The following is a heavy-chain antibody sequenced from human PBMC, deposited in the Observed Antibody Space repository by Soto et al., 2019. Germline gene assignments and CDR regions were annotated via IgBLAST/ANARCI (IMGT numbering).Heavy chain of an antibody. D-gene: IGHD3-3*01. J-gene: IGHJ6*02. Sequence: VASVKVSCKASGGTFSSYAISWVRQAPGQGLEWMGGIIPIFGTANYAQKFQGRVTITADESTSTAYMELSSLRSEDTAVYYCARGGAYYDFWSGYPYGMDVWGQGTKVTVYS. CDR2: IIPIFGTA. V-gene: IGHV1-69*13. CDR3: ARGGAYYDFWSGYPYGMDV. CDR1: GGTFSSYA.